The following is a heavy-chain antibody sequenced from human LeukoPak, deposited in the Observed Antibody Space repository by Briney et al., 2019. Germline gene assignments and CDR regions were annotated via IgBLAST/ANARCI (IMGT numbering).Heavy chain of an antibody. J-gene: IGHJ6*02. V-gene: IGHV3-23*01. Sequence: PGGSLRLSCAASGFTFSSYAMSWVRQAPRKGLEWVSSISDSGGSTYYADSGKGRFTISRDNSKNTLYLQMNSLRAEDTAVYYCAKSEEYFYVAGYGMDVWGQGTMVTVSS. CDR2: ISDSGGST. D-gene: IGHD2/OR15-2a*01. CDR1: GFTFSSYA. CDR3: AKSEEYFYVAGYGMDV.